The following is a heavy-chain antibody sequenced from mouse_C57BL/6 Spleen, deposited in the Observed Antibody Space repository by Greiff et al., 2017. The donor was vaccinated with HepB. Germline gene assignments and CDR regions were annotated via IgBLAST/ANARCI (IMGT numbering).Heavy chain of an antibody. Sequence: EVHLVESGPELVKPGASVKMSCKASGYTFTDYNMHWVKQSHGKSLEWIGYINPNNGGTSYNQKFKGKATLTVNKSSSTAYMELRSLTSEDSAVYYCAKALAYYGSGAMDYWGQGTSVTVSS. CDR3: AKALAYYGSGAMDY. CDR1: GYTFTDYN. CDR2: INPNNGGT. J-gene: IGHJ4*01. V-gene: IGHV1-22*01. D-gene: IGHD1-1*01.